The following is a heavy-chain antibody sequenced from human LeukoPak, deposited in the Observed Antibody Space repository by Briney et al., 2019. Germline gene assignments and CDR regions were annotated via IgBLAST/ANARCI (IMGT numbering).Heavy chain of an antibody. CDR3: ARSRSPLYDSGGYYFDY. Sequence: SVKVSCKASGGTFSSYAISWVRQAPGQGLEWMGGIIPIFGTANYAQKFQGRVTITADESTSTAYMELSSLRSEDTAVYYCARSRSPLYDSGGYYFDYWGQGTLVTVSS. CDR1: GGTFSSYA. CDR2: IIPIFGTA. J-gene: IGHJ4*02. D-gene: IGHD3-22*01. V-gene: IGHV1-69*13.